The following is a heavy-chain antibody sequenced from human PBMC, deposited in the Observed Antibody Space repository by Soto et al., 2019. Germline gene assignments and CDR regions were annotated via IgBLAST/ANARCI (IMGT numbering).Heavy chain of an antibody. V-gene: IGHV1-69*13. CDR3: ARERRDCSSTSCYGDPRVNFDY. J-gene: IGHJ4*02. CDR2: IIPLFGTA. D-gene: IGHD2-2*01. CDR1: GGTFSSYA. Sequence: SVQVSFKASGGTFSSYAISWVRQPPGQGLEWMGGIIPLFGTANDAQKFQGRVTIAADESTSTAYMELSSLRSEDTAVYYCARERRDCSSTSCYGDPRVNFDYWGQGTLVTVSS.